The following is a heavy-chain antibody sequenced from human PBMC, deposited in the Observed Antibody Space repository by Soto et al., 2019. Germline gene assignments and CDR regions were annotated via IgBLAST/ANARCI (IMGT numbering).Heavy chain of an antibody. Sequence: QVQLVQSGAEVKKPGSSVKVSCKASGGTFSSYAISWVRQAPGQGLEWMGGIIPIFGTANYAQKFQGRVTITADESTSTAYMELSSRRSEDTAVYYCAREGYYDYVWGSYRSDYYGMDVWGQGTTVTVSS. CDR3: AREGYYDYVWGSYRSDYYGMDV. CDR2: IIPIFGTA. V-gene: IGHV1-69*01. D-gene: IGHD3-16*02. CDR1: GGTFSSYA. J-gene: IGHJ6*02.